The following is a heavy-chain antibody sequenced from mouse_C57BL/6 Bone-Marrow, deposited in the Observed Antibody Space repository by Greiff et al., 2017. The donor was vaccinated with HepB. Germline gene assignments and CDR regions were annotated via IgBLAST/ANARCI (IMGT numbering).Heavy chain of an antibody. CDR2: ISSGSSTI. CDR3: ARTPVVTYWYFDV. V-gene: IGHV5-17*01. J-gene: IGHJ1*03. Sequence: EVKLVESGGGLVKPGGSLKLSCAASGFTFSDYGMHWVRQAPEKGLEWVAYISSGSSTIYYADTVKGRFTISRDNAKNTLFLQMTSLRSEDTAMYYCARTPVVTYWYFDVWGTGTTVTVSS. CDR1: GFTFSDYG. D-gene: IGHD1-1*01.